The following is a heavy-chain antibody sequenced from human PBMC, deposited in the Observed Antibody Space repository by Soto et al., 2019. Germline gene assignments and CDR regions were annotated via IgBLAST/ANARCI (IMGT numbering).Heavy chain of an antibody. J-gene: IGHJ5*02. V-gene: IGHV3-64*04. CDR1: GFTFSSYA. CDR2: ISTNGGST. D-gene: IGHD3-9*01. CDR3: ARGPFDWLLWDWFDP. Sequence: GGSLRLSCSASGFTFSSYAMHWVRQAPGKGLEYVSSISTNGGSTHYADSVKGRFTISRDNAKNSLFLQLNSLRAEDTAVYYCARGPFDWLLWDWFDPWGQGTLVTVSS.